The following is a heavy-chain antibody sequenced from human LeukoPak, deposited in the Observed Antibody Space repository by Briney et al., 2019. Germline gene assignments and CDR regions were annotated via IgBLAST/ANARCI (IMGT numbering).Heavy chain of an antibody. CDR1: GFTFSSYW. CDR2: IKQDGSEK. Sequence: GGSLRLSCAASGFTFSSYWMSWVRQARGKGLEWVANIKQDGSEKYYVDSVKGRFTISRDNAKNSLYLQMNSLRAEDTAVYYCERVGPYYYYMDVWGKGTTVTVSS. V-gene: IGHV3-7*01. J-gene: IGHJ6*03. CDR3: ERVGPYYYYMDV.